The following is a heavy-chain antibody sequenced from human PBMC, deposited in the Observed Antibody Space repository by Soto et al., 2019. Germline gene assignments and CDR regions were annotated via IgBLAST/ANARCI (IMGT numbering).Heavy chain of an antibody. V-gene: IGHV3-30*04. CDR2: ISYEGSNQ. J-gene: IGHJ6*02. Sequence: QVQLVESGGGVVQPGRSLRLSCAASGFTLRSYAMHWVRQAPGKGLEWMAVISYEGSNQYYADSVKGRFTLTRDNSKKTVDLQMNSLRADDTAVYYCARSASYYGIDVWGQGTTVTVSS. CDR1: GFTLRSYA. CDR3: ARSASYYGIDV.